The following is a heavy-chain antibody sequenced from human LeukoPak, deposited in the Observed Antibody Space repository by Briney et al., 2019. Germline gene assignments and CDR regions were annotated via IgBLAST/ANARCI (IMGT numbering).Heavy chain of an antibody. J-gene: IGHJ4*02. CDR3: ARVGSDYIGYFDY. V-gene: IGHV3-64*01. CDR1: GFTFSSYA. Sequence: GGSLRLSCAASGFTFSSYAMHWVRQAPGKGLEYVSAISSNGGSTYYANSVKGRFTISRDNSKNALYLQMGSLRAEDMAVYYCARVGSDYIGYFDYWGQGTLVTVSS. CDR2: ISSNGGST. D-gene: IGHD4-11*01.